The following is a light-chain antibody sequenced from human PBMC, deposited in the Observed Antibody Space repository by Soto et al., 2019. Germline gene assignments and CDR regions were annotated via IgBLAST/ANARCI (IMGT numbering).Light chain of an antibody. CDR2: GAS. CDR3: QQYNNWPPPLT. CDR1: QSVSSN. J-gene: IGKJ4*01. V-gene: IGKV3-15*01. Sequence: EIVMTQSPATLSVSPGERATLSCRASQSVSSNLAWYQQKPGQAPRLLIYGASTRATGIPARFSGSGSVTEFTLTISGLQAEDFAVYYCQQYNNWPPPLTFGGGTKVEIK.